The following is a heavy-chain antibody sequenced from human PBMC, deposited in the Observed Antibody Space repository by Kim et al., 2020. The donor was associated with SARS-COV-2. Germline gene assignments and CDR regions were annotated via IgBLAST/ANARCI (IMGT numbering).Heavy chain of an antibody. J-gene: IGHJ3*02. CDR3: AKGDGDWFSLEAFDI. CDR1: GFTFSSYA. CDR2: IYSGGSST. Sequence: GGSLRLSCAASGFTFSSYAMSWVRQAQGKGLEWVSVIYSGGSSTYYADSVKGRFTISRDNSKNTLYLQMNSLRAEDTAVYYCAKGDGDWFSLEAFDIWAQGTMDTVSS. D-gene: IGHD3-9*01. V-gene: IGHV3-23*03.